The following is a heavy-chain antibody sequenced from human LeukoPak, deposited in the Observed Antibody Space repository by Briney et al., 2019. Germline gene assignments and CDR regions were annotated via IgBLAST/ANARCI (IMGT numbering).Heavy chain of an antibody. V-gene: IGHV4-31*03. Sequence: SQTLFLTCTVPGGSISSGGYYWSWIRQHPGKGLEWIGYIYYSGSTYYNPSLKSRVTISVDTSKNQFSLKLSSVTAADTAVYYCATGIRRYSGSYTFDYWGQGTLVTVSS. CDR2: IYYSGST. CDR3: ATGIRRYSGSYTFDY. CDR1: GGSISSGGYY. J-gene: IGHJ4*02. D-gene: IGHD1-26*01.